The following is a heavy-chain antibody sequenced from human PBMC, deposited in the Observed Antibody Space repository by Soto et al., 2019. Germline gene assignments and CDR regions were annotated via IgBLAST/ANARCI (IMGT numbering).Heavy chain of an antibody. Sequence: QVRLVESGGGVVQPGRSLRLSCAASGFTFSSYGMHWVRQAPGKGLEWVAVISYDGSNKYYADSVKGRFTISRDNSKNTLYLQMNSLRAEDTAVYYCAKGTPYCTNGVCWGIDYWGQGTLVTVSS. J-gene: IGHJ4*02. D-gene: IGHD2-8*01. V-gene: IGHV3-30*18. CDR1: GFTFSSYG. CDR3: AKGTPYCTNGVCWGIDY. CDR2: ISYDGSNK.